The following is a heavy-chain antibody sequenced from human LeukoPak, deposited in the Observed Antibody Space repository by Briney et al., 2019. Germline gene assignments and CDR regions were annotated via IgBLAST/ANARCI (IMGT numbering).Heavy chain of an antibody. J-gene: IGHJ4*02. CDR2: MYPGDSDT. D-gene: IGHD4-23*01. CDR1: GNSFSKYW. V-gene: IGHV5-51*01. CDR3: ARQFGGNSEFDY. Sequence: GESLKISCKGSGNSFSKYWIGWVRQMPGKGLEWMGIMYPGDSDTRYSLSFQSQVTITADNSISTAYLQWSSLKASGTAMYYCARQFGGNSEFDYWGQGTLVSVSS.